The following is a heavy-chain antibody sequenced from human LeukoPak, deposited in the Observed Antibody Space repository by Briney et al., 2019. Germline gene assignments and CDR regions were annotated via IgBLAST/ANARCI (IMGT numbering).Heavy chain of an antibody. CDR1: GGSFSTYY. CDR2: IYYSGST. J-gene: IGHJ6*02. D-gene: IGHD3-16*01. CDR3: ARVAAGGYYYYGMDV. V-gene: IGHV4-59*01. Sequence: SETLSLTCTVSGGSFSTYYWSWIRRPPGKGLEWIGYIYYSGSTKYNPSLKSRVTISVDTSKNQFSLKLSSVTAADTAVYYCARVAAGGYYYYGMDVWGQGTTVTVSS.